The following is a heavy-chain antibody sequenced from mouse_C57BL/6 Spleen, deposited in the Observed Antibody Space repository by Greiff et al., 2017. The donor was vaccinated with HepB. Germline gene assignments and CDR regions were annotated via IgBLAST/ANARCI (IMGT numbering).Heavy chain of an antibody. CDR1: GYTFTSYW. J-gene: IGHJ4*01. D-gene: IGHD2-3*01. CDR3: ARDGYYPYYAMDY. Sequence: QVQLKESGTELVKPGASVKLSCKASGYTFTSYWMHWVKQRPGQGLEWIGNINPSNGGTNYNEKFKSKATLTVDKSSSTAYMQLSSLTSEDSAVYYCARDGYYPYYAMDYWGQGTSVTVSS. CDR2: INPSNGGT. V-gene: IGHV1-53*01.